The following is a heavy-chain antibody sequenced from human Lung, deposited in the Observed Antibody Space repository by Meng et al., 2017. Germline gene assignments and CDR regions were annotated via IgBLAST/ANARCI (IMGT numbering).Heavy chain of an antibody. D-gene: IGHD3-16*01. Sequence: QRQLQESGPGLVKPSEPLSLTCTVPGGSISSSSNYWDWLRQPPGKRLEWIGSIYYSGATNYNPSLKSRVTMSVDTSKNQFSLRLSSVTAADTAVFYCARRVHDGRHYHYFDYWGQGALVTVSS. CDR3: ARRVHDGRHYHYFDY. CDR1: GGSISSSSNY. CDR2: IYYSGAT. V-gene: IGHV4-39*01. J-gene: IGHJ4*02.